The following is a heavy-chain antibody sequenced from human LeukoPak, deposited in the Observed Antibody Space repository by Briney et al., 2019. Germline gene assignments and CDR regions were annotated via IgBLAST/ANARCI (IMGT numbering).Heavy chain of an antibody. V-gene: IGHV3-66*01. Sequence: GGSLRLSCAASGFTVSSNYMNWVRQAPGKGLEWVSGISGSGGTTYYADSVKGRFTISRDNSKNSLSLQVSSLRAEDTAVYYCARDSHYDSSGYPDYWGQGTLVTVSS. J-gene: IGHJ4*02. CDR3: ARDSHYDSSGYPDY. D-gene: IGHD3-22*01. CDR2: ISGSGGTT. CDR1: GFTVSSNY.